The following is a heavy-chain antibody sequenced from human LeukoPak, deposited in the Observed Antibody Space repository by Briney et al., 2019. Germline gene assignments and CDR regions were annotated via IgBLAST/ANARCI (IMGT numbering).Heavy chain of an antibody. D-gene: IGHD5-24*01. CDR1: GYTFTSYG. CDR3: AISHGYNWDTTFDY. Sequence: ASVKVSCKASGYTFTSYGISWVRQAPGQGLEWMGWVSAYNGNTNYAQKLQGRVTMTTDTSTSTAYMELRSLRSDDTAVYYCAISHGYNWDTTFDYWGQGTLVTVSS. J-gene: IGHJ4*02. V-gene: IGHV1-18*01. CDR2: VSAYNGNT.